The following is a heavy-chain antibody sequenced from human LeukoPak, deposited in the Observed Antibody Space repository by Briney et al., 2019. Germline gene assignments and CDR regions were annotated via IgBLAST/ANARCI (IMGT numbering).Heavy chain of an antibody. V-gene: IGHV4-59*01. CDR2: VHYNGST. CDR3: ARGGNSGSYFLLD. J-gene: IGHJ4*02. Sequence: SETLSLTCSVSGGSISTTYWSWIRQPPGKGLEWIGYVHYNGSTNYNPSLNSRVTISVDTSKNQFSLTLSSVTAADTAVYYCARGGNSGSYFLLDWGQGTLVTVTS. D-gene: IGHD1-26*01. CDR1: GGSISTTY.